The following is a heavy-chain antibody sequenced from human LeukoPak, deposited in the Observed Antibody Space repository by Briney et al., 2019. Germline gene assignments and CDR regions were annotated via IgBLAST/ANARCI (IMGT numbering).Heavy chain of an antibody. D-gene: IGHD5-24*01. Sequence: PGGSLRLSCAASGFTFSSYAMHWVRQAPGKGLEWVAVISYDGSNKYCADSVKGRFTISRDNSKNTLYLQMNSLRAEDTAVYYCARGDGYNSYYFDYWGQGTLVTVSS. V-gene: IGHV3-30*14. CDR3: ARGDGYNSYYFDY. J-gene: IGHJ4*02. CDR2: ISYDGSNK. CDR1: GFTFSSYA.